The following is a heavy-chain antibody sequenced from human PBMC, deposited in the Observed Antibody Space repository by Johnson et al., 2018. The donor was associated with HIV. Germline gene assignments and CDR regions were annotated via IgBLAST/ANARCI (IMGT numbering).Heavy chain of an antibody. D-gene: IGHD3-9*01. CDR3: AVSVLTGRRPDDAFDI. Sequence: VQLVESGGGLVQPGRSLRLSCAASGFTFDDYAMHWVRQAPGKGLEWVSGISWNSGSIGYADSVKGRFTISRDNAKNSLYLQMYSLRAEDTALYYCAVSVLTGRRPDDAFDIWGQGTMVTVSS. CDR2: ISWNSGSI. CDR1: GFTFDDYA. J-gene: IGHJ3*02. V-gene: IGHV3-9*01.